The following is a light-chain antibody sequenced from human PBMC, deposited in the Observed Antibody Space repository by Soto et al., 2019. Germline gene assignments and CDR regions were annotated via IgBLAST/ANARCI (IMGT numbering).Light chain of an antibody. CDR2: DAS. V-gene: IGKV3-20*01. J-gene: IGKJ5*01. Sequence: TQSPGIFYLSQEDRATLSCRASQTISSGFLAWYQQKVGQAPRLLIYDASNRATGVPDRFSGSGSGTDFSLTISRLEPEDFAVYHCKQYSSSPRTLRQGTRLEF. CDR1: QTISSGF. CDR3: KQYSSSPRT.